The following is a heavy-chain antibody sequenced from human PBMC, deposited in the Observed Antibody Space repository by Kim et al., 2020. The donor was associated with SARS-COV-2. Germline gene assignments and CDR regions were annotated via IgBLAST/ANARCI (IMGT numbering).Heavy chain of an antibody. Sequence: SQTLSLTCAISGDSVSSKSGTWNWIRQSPSRGLEWLGRTYYRSKWHNDYAVSVKSRITIKPDTSKNQFSLQLYSVNPEDTAVYYCARGSAGTIDQWGQGTLVTVSS. CDR2: TYYRSKWHN. V-gene: IGHV6-1*01. J-gene: IGHJ4*02. D-gene: IGHD1-7*01. CDR1: GDSVSSKSGT. CDR3: ARGSAGTIDQ.